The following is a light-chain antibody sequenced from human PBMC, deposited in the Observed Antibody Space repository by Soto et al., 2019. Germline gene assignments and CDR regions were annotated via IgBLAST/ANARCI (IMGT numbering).Light chain of an antibody. Sequence: QSVLTQPPSASGTPGQRVTISCSGGISNIGSNYVYWYQQFPGTAPKLLIYRNNQRPSGVPDRFSASTFGTAASLAISGLRSEDEAYYYCSLYTSENAYVFGTGTKLTVL. V-gene: IGLV1-47*01. CDR1: ISNIGSNY. CDR2: RNN. J-gene: IGLJ1*01. CDR3: SLYTSENAYV.